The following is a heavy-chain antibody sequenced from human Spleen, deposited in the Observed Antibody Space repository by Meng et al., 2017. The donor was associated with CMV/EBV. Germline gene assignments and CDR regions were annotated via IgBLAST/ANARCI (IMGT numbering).Heavy chain of an antibody. J-gene: IGHJ5*02. D-gene: IGHD3-22*01. V-gene: IGHV3-30-3*01. CDR3: ARGGYYDSSGQNWFDP. CDR2: ISYDGSNG. Sequence: FTFSTYAMHWVRQTPGKGLEWVAVISYDGSNGYYADSVKGRFTISRDNSKNTLHLQMNALRAEDTALYYCARGGYYDSSGQNWFDPWGPGTLVTVSS. CDR1: FTFSTYA.